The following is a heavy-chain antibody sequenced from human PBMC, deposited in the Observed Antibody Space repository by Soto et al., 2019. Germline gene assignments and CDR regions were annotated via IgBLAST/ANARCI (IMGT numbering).Heavy chain of an antibody. CDR3: ARVSGYDLNYYYYGTDV. V-gene: IGHV1-8*01. Sequence: ASVKVSCKASGYTFTSYDINWVRQATGQGLEWMGWMNPNSGNTGYAQKFQGRVTMTRNTSISTAYMELSSLRSEDTAVYYCARVSGYDLNYYYYGTDVWGQATTVPVS. D-gene: IGHD5-12*01. CDR1: GYTFTSYD. CDR2: MNPNSGNT. J-gene: IGHJ6*02.